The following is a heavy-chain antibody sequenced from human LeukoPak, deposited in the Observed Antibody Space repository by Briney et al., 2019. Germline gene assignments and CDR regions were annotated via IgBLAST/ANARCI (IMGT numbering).Heavy chain of an antibody. Sequence: PGGSLRLSCAASGFTFSSYWMHWVRQAPGKGLVWVSRINSDGSSTSYADSVKGRFTISRDNAKNTLYLQMNSLRAEDTAVYYCARGNPHVYDFWSGYSAYYLDYWGQGTLVTVSS. CDR2: INSDGSST. D-gene: IGHD3-3*01. V-gene: IGHV3-74*01. J-gene: IGHJ4*02. CDR1: GFTFSSYW. CDR3: ARGNPHVYDFWSGYSAYYLDY.